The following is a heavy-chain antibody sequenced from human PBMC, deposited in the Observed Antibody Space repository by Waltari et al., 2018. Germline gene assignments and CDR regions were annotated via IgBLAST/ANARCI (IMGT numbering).Heavy chain of an antibody. J-gene: IGHJ4*02. V-gene: IGHV3-21*02. D-gene: IGHD7-27*01. CDR2: ISSSGSYT. CDR1: GFTFSSYS. Sequence: EVLLVESGGGLVKPGGSLRLSCEAPGFTFSSYSMNWVRQAPGKGLEWVSSISSSGSYTHYVDSVKGRFTISRDNAKNSLYLQMNTLRAEDTAVYYCARGGWGFYLDDWGQGTLVTSSS. CDR3: ARGGWGFYLDD.